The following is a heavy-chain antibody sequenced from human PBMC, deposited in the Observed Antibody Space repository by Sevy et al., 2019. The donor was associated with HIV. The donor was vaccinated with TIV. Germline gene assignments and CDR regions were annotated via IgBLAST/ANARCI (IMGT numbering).Heavy chain of an antibody. CDR2: IKRDGSEK. CDR1: GFTFSDYW. Sequence: GGSLRLSCAASGFTFSDYWMTWVRQAPGKGLEWVASIKRDGSEKDHVDSVKGRLTISRDNTKKSLFLEMHSLRVEDTTVYDWGRNAGGTWRYVAAIDFWGHGTMVTVSS. CDR3: GRNAGGTWRYVAAIDF. V-gene: IGHV3-7*01. D-gene: IGHD1-1*01. J-gene: IGHJ3*01.